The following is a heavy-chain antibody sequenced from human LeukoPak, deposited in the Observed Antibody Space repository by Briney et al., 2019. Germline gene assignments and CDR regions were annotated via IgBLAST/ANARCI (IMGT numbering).Heavy chain of an antibody. V-gene: IGHV1-2*02. CDR3: ARFGLAVVPALDY. CDR2: INPNSGGT. CDR1: GYTFTGYY. D-gene: IGHD2-2*01. J-gene: IGHJ4*02. Sequence: GASVKVSCKASGYTFTGYYMHWVRQAPGQGLEWMGWINPNSGGTNYAQKFQGRVTMTRDTSISTAYMELSRLRSDDTAVYYCARFGLAVVPALDYWGQGTLVTVSS.